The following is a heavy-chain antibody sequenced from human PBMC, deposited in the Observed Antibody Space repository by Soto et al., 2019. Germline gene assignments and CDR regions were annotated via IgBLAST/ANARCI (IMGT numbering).Heavy chain of an antibody. CDR1: GFTFSTYA. CDR3: AKYSPSLFDY. Sequence: PGGSLRLSCAASGFTFSTYAMSWVRQAPGKGLEWVSVISGSGGDTYYADSVKGRFTISRDNSKNTLYLQMNSLRAEDTAVYYCAKYSPSLFDYWGQGTLVTVSS. V-gene: IGHV3-23*01. CDR2: ISGSGGDT. J-gene: IGHJ4*02. D-gene: IGHD2-15*01.